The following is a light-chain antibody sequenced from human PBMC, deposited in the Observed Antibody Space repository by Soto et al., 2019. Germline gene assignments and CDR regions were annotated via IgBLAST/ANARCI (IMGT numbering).Light chain of an antibody. Sequence: AIRMTQSPSSLSASRGDRVTITCRASQGISSYLAWYQQKPGKAPKLLIYAASTLQSGVPSRFSGSGSGTEFTLTISSLQSEDFAVYYCQQYNNWPPTFGQGTKVDTK. J-gene: IGKJ1*01. CDR2: AAS. CDR3: QQYNNWPPT. CDR1: QGISSY. V-gene: IGKV1-8*01.